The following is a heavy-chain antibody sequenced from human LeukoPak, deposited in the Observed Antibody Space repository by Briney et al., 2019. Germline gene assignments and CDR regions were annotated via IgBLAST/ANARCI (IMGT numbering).Heavy chain of an antibody. V-gene: IGHV7-4-1*02. CDR2: INTNTGNP. CDR1: GYIFTRNG. CDR3: ARGRRAGRFLEWLSSYYFDY. J-gene: IGHJ4*02. Sequence: ASVKVSCKASGYIFTRNGINWVRQAPGQGLEWMGWINTNTGNPTYAQGFTGRFVFSLDTSVSTAYLQISSLKAEDTAVYYCARGRRAGRFLEWLSSYYFDYWGQGTLVTASS. D-gene: IGHD3-3*01.